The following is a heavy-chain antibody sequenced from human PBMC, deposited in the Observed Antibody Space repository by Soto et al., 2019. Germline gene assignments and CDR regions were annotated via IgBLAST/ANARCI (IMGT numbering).Heavy chain of an antibody. CDR1: GGSIPTGGSF. CDR2: IYYSGTT. D-gene: IGHD1-26*01. CDR3: ARVVSGSYFDY. J-gene: IGHJ4*02. Sequence: QVHLQESGQGLVRAYQTLPLTCIVFGGSIPTGGSFWGWIRQHPGKGLEWIGYIYYSGTTHYNPSLKSRVTISVDTSKNQFSLKLSSVTAADTAVYYCARVVSGSYFDYWGQGTLVTVSS. V-gene: IGHV4-31*03.